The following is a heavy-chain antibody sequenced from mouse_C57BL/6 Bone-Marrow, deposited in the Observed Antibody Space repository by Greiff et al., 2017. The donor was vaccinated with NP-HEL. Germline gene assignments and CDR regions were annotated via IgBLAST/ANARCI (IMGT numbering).Heavy chain of an antibody. CDR2: ISSGGDYI. V-gene: IGHV5-9-1*02. Sequence: EVMLVESGEGLVKPGGSLKLSCAASGFTFSSYAMSWVRQTPEKRLEWVAYISSGGDYIYYADTVKGRFTISRDNARNTLYLQMSSLKSEDTAMYYCTRERGSSPYYAMDYWGQGTSVTVSS. CDR1: GFTFSSYA. CDR3: TRERGSSPYYAMDY. D-gene: IGHD1-1*01. J-gene: IGHJ4*01.